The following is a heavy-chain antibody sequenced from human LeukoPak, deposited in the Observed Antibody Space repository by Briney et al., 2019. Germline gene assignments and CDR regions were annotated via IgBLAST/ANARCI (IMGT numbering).Heavy chain of an antibody. CDR1: GFTFDDYA. CDR2: ISWNSGSI. CDR3: AKDITRPGAS. V-gene: IGHV3-9*01. J-gene: IGHJ5*02. Sequence: GRSLRLSCAASGFTFDDYAMHWVRQAPGKGLEWVSGISWNSGSIGYADSVKGRFTISRDNAKNSLYLQMNSLRAEDTALYYCAKDITRPGASWGQGTLVTVSS. D-gene: IGHD6-6*01.